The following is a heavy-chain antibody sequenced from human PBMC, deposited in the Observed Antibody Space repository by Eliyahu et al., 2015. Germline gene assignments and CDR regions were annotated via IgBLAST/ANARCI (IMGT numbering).Heavy chain of an antibody. J-gene: IGHJ4*02. Sequence: EVKKPGSSVKVSCKASGGTFSRYAIAWVRQAPGQGLEWMGGIIPMFGTANYAQRFQGRVTITADESTSTAYMELNSLRSDDTAVYYCARGPETENSYYYNYWGQGTRVTVSS. CDR3: ARGPETENSYYYNY. CDR1: GGTFSRYA. CDR2: IIPMFGTA. V-gene: IGHV1-69*01. D-gene: IGHD3-22*01.